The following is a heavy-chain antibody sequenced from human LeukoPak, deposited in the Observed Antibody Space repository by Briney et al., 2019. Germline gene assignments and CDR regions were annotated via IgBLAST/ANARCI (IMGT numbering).Heavy chain of an antibody. D-gene: IGHD2-15*01. CDR2: INADDGNT. J-gene: IGHJ5*02. CDR1: GYTFTTYA. CDR3: ARGIVVPPSANWFDP. Sequence: GASVKVSCKTSGYTFTTYAIHWVRQAPGQRLEWMGLINADDGNTRYSQRFQGRVTITRDTSANTASMELSSLRFEDTAVYYCARGIVVPPSANWFDPCGQGTPVTVSS. V-gene: IGHV1-3*01.